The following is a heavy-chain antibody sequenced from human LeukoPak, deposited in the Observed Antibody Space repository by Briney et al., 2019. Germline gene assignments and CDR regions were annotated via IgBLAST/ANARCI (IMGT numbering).Heavy chain of an antibody. Sequence: SETQSLTCTVSGFSFTTDSYCWGWIRQPPGKGLEWIGYDYCGGNTNYDPSLKRRVTISVDTSKNQFSLTLTSVTAADTAVYFCARDHFGSLDSWGQGILVTVSS. J-gene: IGHJ4*02. D-gene: IGHD3-10*01. CDR1: GFSFTTDSYC. V-gene: IGHV4-61*01. CDR3: ARDHFGSLDS. CDR2: DYCGGNT.